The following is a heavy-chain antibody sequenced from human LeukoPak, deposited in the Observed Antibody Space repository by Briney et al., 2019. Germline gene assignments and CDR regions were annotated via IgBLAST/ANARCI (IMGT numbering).Heavy chain of an antibody. V-gene: IGHV3-21*01. CDR1: GFTFSSYS. CDR2: ISSSSSYI. CDR3: AREPTDCSGGSCYPGGWFDP. D-gene: IGHD2-15*01. Sequence: GGSLRLSCAASGFTFSSYSMNWVRQAPGKGLEWVSSISSSSSYIYYADSVKGRFTISRDNAKNSLYLQMNSLRAEDKAVYYCAREPTDCSGGSCYPGGWFDPWGQGTLVTVSS. J-gene: IGHJ5*02.